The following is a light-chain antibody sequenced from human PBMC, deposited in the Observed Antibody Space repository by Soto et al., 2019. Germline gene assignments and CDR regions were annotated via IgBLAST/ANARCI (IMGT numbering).Light chain of an antibody. V-gene: IGKV3-20*01. CDR2: DAS. CDR1: QTVGSNY. CDR3: HQYASSPLT. Sequence: EIVLTQSPGTLSLSPGERATLSCRASQTVGSNYLAWYQQKPGRAPRLLIYDASSRATGIPDRFSGSGSGTDFTLTFSRLEPEDFAVYYCHQYASSPLTFGQGTKV. J-gene: IGKJ1*01.